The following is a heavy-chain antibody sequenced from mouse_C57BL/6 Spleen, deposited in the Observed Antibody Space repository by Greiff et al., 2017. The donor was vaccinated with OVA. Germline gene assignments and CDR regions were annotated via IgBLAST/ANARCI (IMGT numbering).Heavy chain of an antibody. CDR3: ARSRAGGAMDY. CDR2: IAPSDSYT. CDR1: GYTFTSYW. V-gene: IGHV1-69*01. Sequence: QVHVKQPGAELVMPGASVKLSCKASGYTFTSYWMHWVKQRPGQGLEWIGEIAPSDSYTNYNQKFKGKSTLTVDKSSSTAYMQLSSLTSEDSAVYYCARSRAGGAMDYWGQGTSVTVSS. J-gene: IGHJ4*01.